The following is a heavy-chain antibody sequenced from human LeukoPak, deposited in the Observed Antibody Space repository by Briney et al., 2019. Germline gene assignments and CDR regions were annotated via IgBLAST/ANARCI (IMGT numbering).Heavy chain of an antibody. CDR2: IYPVDSDT. D-gene: IGHD6-13*01. CDR1: GYSFTSYW. CDR3: ASSIAAAGRGYYYMDV. V-gene: IGHV5-51*01. Sequence: GESMKISCKGSGYSFTSYWIGWVRQMPRKGLEWRGIIYPVDSDTRYSPSFQGQVTISADKSISTAYLQWSSLKASDTAMYYCASSIAAAGRGYYYMDVWGKGTTVTVSS. J-gene: IGHJ6*03.